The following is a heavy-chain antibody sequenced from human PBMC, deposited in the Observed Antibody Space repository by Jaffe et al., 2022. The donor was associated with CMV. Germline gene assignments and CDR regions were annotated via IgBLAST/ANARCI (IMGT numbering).Heavy chain of an antibody. V-gene: IGHV1-8*01. Sequence: QVQLVQSGAEVKKPGASVKVSCVASGYTFTSDHINWVRQASGQGLEWMGWMNPDTGKTGYAQKFQGRVTMTRDTSITTAYMELSSLRSADTAVYYCARTTNSGMDVWGQGTTVTVSS. CDR1: GYTFTSDH. CDR3: ARTTNSGMDV. D-gene: IGHD1-1*01. CDR2: MNPDTGKT. J-gene: IGHJ6*02.